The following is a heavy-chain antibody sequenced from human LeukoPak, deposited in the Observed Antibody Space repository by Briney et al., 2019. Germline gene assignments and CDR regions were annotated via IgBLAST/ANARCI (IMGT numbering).Heavy chain of an antibody. D-gene: IGHD2-15*01. Sequence: GGSLILSCAASGFTFSSYAMSWVRQAPGKGLEWVSAISGSGGSTYYADSVKGRFTISRDNSKNTLYLQMNSLRAEDTAVYYCAKTSGQGYYFDYWGQGTLVTVSS. V-gene: IGHV3-23*01. CDR3: AKTSGQGYYFDY. J-gene: IGHJ4*02. CDR1: GFTFSSYA. CDR2: ISGSGGST.